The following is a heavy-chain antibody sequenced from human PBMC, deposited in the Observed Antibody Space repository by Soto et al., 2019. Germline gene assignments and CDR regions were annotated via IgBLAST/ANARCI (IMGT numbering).Heavy chain of an antibody. CDR2: IYYSGST. V-gene: IGHV4-59*01. Sequence: SETLSLTCTVSGGSISSYHWSWIRQPPGKGLEWIGYIYYSGSTNYNPSLKSRVTISVDTSKNQFSLKLSSVTAADTAVYYCARGVGAGTYYFDYWGQGTLVTVPQ. CDR3: ARGVGAGTYYFDY. J-gene: IGHJ4*02. CDR1: GGSISSYH. D-gene: IGHD1-7*01.